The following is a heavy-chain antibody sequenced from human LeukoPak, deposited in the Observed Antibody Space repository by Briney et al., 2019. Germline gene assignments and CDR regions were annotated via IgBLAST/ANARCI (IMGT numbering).Heavy chain of an antibody. CDR3: AKVGANFTYYFDY. J-gene: IGHJ4*02. D-gene: IGHD1-26*01. V-gene: IGHV3-74*01. CDR2: ISPTGSTT. CDR1: GFSFSGHW. Sequence: GGSLRLSCTASGFSFSGHWMHWARQLPGKGLVWVSRISPTGSTTSYADSVKGRFTVSRDNAKNTLYLQVNNLRAEDTAVYYCAKVGANFTYYFDYWGQGTLVAVSS.